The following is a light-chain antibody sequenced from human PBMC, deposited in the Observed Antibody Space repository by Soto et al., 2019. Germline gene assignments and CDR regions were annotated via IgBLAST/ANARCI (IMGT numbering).Light chain of an antibody. V-gene: IGKV1-5*03. Sequence: DIQMTESPSTVSGSVADRVTITCRASQTISSWLAWYQQKPGKAPKLLIYKASTLKSGVPSRFSGSGSGTEFTLTISSLQPDDFATYYCQHYNSYSEAFGQGTKVDIK. CDR2: KAS. CDR1: QTISSW. CDR3: QHYNSYSEA. J-gene: IGKJ1*01.